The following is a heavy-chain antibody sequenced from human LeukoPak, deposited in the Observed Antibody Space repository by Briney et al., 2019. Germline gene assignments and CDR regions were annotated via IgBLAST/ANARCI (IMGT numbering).Heavy chain of an antibody. V-gene: IGHV1-46*01. CDR1: GYTFTSYY. CDR3: ARWGGCSYGTPLSYIDY. CDR2: INPSSGST. D-gene: IGHD5-18*01. Sequence: ASVKVSCKASGYTFTSYYMHWVRQAPGQGLEWMGIINPSSGSTSYAQKFQGRVTMARDTSTSTVYMELSSLRSEDTAVYYCARWGGCSYGTPLSYIDYWGQGTLVTVSS. J-gene: IGHJ4*02.